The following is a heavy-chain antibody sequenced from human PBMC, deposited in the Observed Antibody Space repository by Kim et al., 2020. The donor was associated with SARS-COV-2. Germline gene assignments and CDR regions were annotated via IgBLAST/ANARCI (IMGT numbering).Heavy chain of an antibody. CDR3: AKDRSSSYNWFDP. V-gene: IGHV3-30*02. Sequence: YYANSVKGRFTISRDNSKNTLYLQMNSLRAEDTAVYYCAKDRSSSYNWFDPWGQGTLVTVSS. D-gene: IGHD6-13*01. J-gene: IGHJ5*02.